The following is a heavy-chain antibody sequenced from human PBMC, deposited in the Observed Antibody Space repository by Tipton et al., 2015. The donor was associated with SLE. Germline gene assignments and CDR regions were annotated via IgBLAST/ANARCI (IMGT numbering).Heavy chain of an antibody. CDR3: AREAW. CDR1: GFTFSRFW. V-gene: IGHV3-7*01. CDR2: INPDGSKT. Sequence: SLRLSCPASGFTFSRFWVSWVRQTPGKGPEWVASINPDGSKTNYAESVKGRFIISRDNAKNSFFLRMYSLRFDDTATYYCAREAWWGRGTLVTVS. J-gene: IGHJ1*01.